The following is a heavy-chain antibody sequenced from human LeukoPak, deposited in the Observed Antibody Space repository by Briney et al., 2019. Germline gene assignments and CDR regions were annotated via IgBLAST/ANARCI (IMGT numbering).Heavy chain of an antibody. CDR2: MNPNSGNT. Sequence: GASVKVSCKASGYTFTSYDINWVRQATGQGLEWMGWMNPNSGNTGYAQKFQGRVTMTRNTSISTAYMELSSLRSEDTAVNYCARVRYYDFGRGPPPDGRGVWAQGTTVTVSS. CDR3: ARVRYYDFGRGPPPDGRGV. CDR1: GYTFTSYD. D-gene: IGHD3-3*01. J-gene: IGHJ6*02. V-gene: IGHV1-8*01.